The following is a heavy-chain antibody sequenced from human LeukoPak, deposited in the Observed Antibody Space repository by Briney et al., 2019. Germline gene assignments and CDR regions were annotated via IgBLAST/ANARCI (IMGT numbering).Heavy chain of an antibody. CDR2: ISNSGDSI. V-gene: IGHV3-21*05. Sequence: GGSLRLSCAASGFTFSSYCMNWVRQAPGKGLEWVSFISNSGDSIYYADSVKGRFITSRDNAKSSLYLQMNSLRAEDTALYYCGRGHWGLDYWGQGALVTVSS. CDR1: GFTFSSYC. D-gene: IGHD7-27*01. CDR3: GRGHWGLDY. J-gene: IGHJ4*02.